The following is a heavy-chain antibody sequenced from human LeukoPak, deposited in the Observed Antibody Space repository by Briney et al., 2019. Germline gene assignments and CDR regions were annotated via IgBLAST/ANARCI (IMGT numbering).Heavy chain of an antibody. CDR3: AEDGIRYFDWLLGGSSRDNWFDP. CDR2: SNHSGST. J-gene: IGHJ5*02. V-gene: IGHV4-34*01. D-gene: IGHD3-9*01. Sequence: SETLSLTCAVYGGSFSGYYWSWIRQPPGKGLESIGESNHSGSTNYNPSLKSRVTISVDTYKNQFSLKLSSVTAADTAFYYQAEDGIRYFDWLLGGSSRDNWFDPWGQGTLVTVSS. CDR1: GGSFSGYY.